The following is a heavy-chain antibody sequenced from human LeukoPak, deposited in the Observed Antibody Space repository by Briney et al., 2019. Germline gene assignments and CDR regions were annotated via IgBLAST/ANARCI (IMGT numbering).Heavy chain of an antibody. Sequence: GGSLRLSCAASGFTFSSYEMSWVRQAPGKGLEWVSYINSDGSTIYYADSVKGRFTISRDNAKNSLYLKMNSLRAEDTAVYYCAELGITMIGGVWGKGATVTISS. V-gene: IGHV3-48*03. CDR3: AELGITMIGGV. D-gene: IGHD3-10*02. CDR1: GFTFSSYE. J-gene: IGHJ6*04. CDR2: INSDGSTI.